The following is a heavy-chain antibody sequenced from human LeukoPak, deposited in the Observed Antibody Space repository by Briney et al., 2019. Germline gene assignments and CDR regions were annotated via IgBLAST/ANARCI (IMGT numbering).Heavy chain of an antibody. D-gene: IGHD3-10*01. Sequence: ASVKVSCKASGYTFTGYYMHWVRQAPGRGLEWMGWINPNSGGTYYGQKFQGRVTMTRDTSITTAYMELNRLRSDDTAVYYCARDPTYYYGSGSSGNWFDPWGQGTLVTVSS. CDR2: INPNSGGT. J-gene: IGHJ5*02. CDR3: ARDPTYYYGSGSSGNWFDP. V-gene: IGHV1-2*02. CDR1: GYTFTGYY.